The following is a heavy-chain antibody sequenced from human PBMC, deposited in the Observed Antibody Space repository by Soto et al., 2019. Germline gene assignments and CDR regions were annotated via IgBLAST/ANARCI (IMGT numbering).Heavy chain of an antibody. J-gene: IGHJ4*02. D-gene: IGHD3-10*02. CDR2: IKQDGSEK. Sequence: EVQLVESGGGLVQPGGSLRLSCAASGFTFSNYWMSWVRQAPGKGPEWLANIKQDGSEKYYMDSVMGRFTISRDNAKNSLYLQMNSLKADDAAVYYCVSLSSTTTNYYFDYWGQGTLVTVSS. CDR1: GFTFSNYW. V-gene: IGHV3-7*01. CDR3: VSLSSTTTNYYFDY.